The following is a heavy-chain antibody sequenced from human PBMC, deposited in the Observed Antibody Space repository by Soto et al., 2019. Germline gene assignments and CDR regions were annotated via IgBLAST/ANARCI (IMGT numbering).Heavy chain of an antibody. D-gene: IGHD6-13*01. J-gene: IGHJ4*02. CDR1: GYTFTSYG. Sequence: ASVKVSCKASGYTFTSYGISWVRQAPGQGLEWMGWISAYNGNTNYAQKLQGRVTMTTDTSTSTAYMELRSLRSDDTAVYYCARDEREQQLDTAFDYWGQGTLVTVSS. V-gene: IGHV1-18*01. CDR2: ISAYNGNT. CDR3: ARDEREQQLDTAFDY.